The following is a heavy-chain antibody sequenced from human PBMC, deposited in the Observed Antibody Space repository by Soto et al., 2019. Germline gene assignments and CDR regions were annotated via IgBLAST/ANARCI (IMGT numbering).Heavy chain of an antibody. V-gene: IGHV3-48*01. CDR3: ARDPSLYYYDSNGFDY. Sequence: EVQLVESGGGLVQPGGSLRLSCAASGFTFSSYSMNWVRQAPGKGLEWVSYISSSSSTIYYADSVKGRFTISRDNAKNSLYLQMNSLRAEDTAVYYCARDPSLYYYDSNGFDYWGQGTLVTVSS. D-gene: IGHD3-22*01. CDR2: ISSSSSTI. J-gene: IGHJ4*02. CDR1: GFTFSSYS.